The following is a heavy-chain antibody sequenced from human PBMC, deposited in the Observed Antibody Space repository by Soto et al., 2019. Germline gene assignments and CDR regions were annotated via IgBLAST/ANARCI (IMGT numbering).Heavy chain of an antibody. J-gene: IGHJ5*01. CDR3: ARDSKWLIINGNWFDS. Sequence: QVQLVQSGAEVKKPGASVKVSCKFSGYSFINYGMTWVRQAPGQGFEWMGWISGSNGATNYAQRFQGRVTLTTYTSTNTAYMELRSLRLYDTAIYYCARDSKWLIINGNWFDSWGQGTLVTVSS. D-gene: IGHD5-12*01. V-gene: IGHV1-18*04. CDR1: GYSFINYG. CDR2: ISGSNGAT.